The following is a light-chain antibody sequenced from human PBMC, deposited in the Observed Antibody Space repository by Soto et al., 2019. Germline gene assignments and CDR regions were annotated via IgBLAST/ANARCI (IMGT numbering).Light chain of an antibody. Sequence: DIQMTQSPSSLSASVGDRVTITCRASQDISNYLAWYQQKPGKVPKLLIYAASTLQSGVPSRFSGSGSGTDVTLTISSLQPEDVATYYCQKYKSAPWTFGQGTKVEIK. V-gene: IGKV1-27*01. CDR1: QDISNY. J-gene: IGKJ1*01. CDR3: QKYKSAPWT. CDR2: AAS.